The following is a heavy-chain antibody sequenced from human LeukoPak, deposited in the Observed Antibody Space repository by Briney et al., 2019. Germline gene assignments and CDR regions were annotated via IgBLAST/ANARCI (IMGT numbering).Heavy chain of an antibody. CDR2: IYYSGST. CDR3: ASTSTWYGSGIDN. D-gene: IGHD6-13*01. CDR1: GGSISSSSYY. J-gene: IGHJ4*02. V-gene: IGHV4-39*01. Sequence: NASETLSLTCTVSGGSISSSSYYWGWIRQPPGKGLEWIGSIYYSGSTYYNPSLKSRVTISVDTSKNQFSLKLSSVTAADTAVYYCASTSTWYGSGIDNWGQGTLVTVSS.